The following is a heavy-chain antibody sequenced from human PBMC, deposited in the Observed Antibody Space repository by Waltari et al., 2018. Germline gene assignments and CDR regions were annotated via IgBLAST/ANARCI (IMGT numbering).Heavy chain of an antibody. CDR3: AKDFWGVHSSSGFNV. CDR2: ISGSSSSI. D-gene: IGHD3-16*01. CDR1: GFPFDSYA. Sequence: EMQLLESGGDLVQPGGSLRLSCVASGFPFDSYAMNWVRQAPGKGLQWVSVISGSSSSIYYADSVKGRFTISRDNSKNTLFLQMNNLRVEDTAIYYCAKDFWGVHSSSGFNVWGQGTMVTVSS. V-gene: IGHV3-23*01. J-gene: IGHJ3*01.